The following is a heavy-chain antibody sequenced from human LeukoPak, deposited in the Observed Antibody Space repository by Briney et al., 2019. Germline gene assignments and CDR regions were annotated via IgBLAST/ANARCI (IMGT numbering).Heavy chain of an antibody. J-gene: IGHJ4*02. V-gene: IGHV4-59*01. CDR1: GGSISSYY. CDR3: ARAQRVPRVDY. CDR2: IYYSGST. Sequence: SETLSLTCTVSGGSISSYYWSWIRQPPGKGLEWIGYIYYSGSTNYNPSLKSRVTISVDTSKNQFSLKLSSVTAADTAVYYCARAQRVPRVDYWGKGTLVTVSS. D-gene: IGHD2-2*01.